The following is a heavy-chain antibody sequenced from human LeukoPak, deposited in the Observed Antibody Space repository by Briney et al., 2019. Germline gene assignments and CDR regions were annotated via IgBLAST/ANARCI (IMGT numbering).Heavy chain of an antibody. CDR2: ISSESTTK. CDR3: ARGPLGYSSSWGDY. CDR1: GFTFSSYS. J-gene: IGHJ4*02. Sequence: GGSLRLSCAASGFTFSSYSMNWVRQAPGKGLEWVSYISSESTTKYYADSVKGRFTISRDNAKNSLYLQMNSLRAEDTAVNYCARGPLGYSSSWGDYWGQGTLVTVSS. D-gene: IGHD6-13*01. V-gene: IGHV3-48*04.